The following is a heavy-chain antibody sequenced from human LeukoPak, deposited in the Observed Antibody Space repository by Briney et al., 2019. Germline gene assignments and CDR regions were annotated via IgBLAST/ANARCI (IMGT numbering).Heavy chain of an antibody. J-gene: IGHJ4*02. Sequence: GRSLRLSYAASGFTFSSYAMHWVRQAPGKGLEWVAVISYDGSNKYYADSVKGRFTISRDNSKNTLYLQMNSLRAEDTAVYYCARGGNAATYWGQGTLVTVSS. CDR1: GFTFSSYA. V-gene: IGHV3-30-3*01. D-gene: IGHD3-10*01. CDR2: ISYDGSNK. CDR3: ARGGNAATY.